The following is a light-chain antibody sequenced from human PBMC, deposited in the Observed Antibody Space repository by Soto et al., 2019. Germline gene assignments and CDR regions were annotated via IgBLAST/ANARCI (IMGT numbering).Light chain of an antibody. Sequence: DIQMTQSPSTLSASVGDRVTITCRASQYISGWLAWYQQKPGKAPILLIYDASSLQSGVPSRFSGSGSGTEFTLTINRQQTEDFATYSCQQYHSSPLTFGRGTKVEIK. CDR1: QYISGW. V-gene: IGKV1-5*01. CDR2: DAS. J-gene: IGKJ3*01. CDR3: QQYHSSPLT.